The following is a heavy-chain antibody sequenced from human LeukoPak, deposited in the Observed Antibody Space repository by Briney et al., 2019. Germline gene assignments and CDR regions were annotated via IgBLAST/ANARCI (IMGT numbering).Heavy chain of an antibody. CDR2: IYYSGST. V-gene: IGHV4-59*01. J-gene: IGHJ4*02. CDR3: AGASYDSSGVH. Sequence: SETLSLTCTVSGGSISSYYWSWIRQPPGKGLEWIGYIYYSGSTNYNPSLKSRVTISVDTSKNQFSLKLSSVTAADTAVYYCAGASYDSSGVHWGQGTLVTISS. CDR1: GGSISSYY. D-gene: IGHD3-22*01.